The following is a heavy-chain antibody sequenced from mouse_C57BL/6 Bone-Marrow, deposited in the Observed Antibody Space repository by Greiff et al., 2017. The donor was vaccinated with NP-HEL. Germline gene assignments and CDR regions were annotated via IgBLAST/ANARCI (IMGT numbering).Heavy chain of an antibody. CDR2: IDPNSGGT. D-gene: IGHD2-3*01. Sequence: QVQLQQSGAELVKPGASVKLSCKASGYTFTSYWMHWVKQRPGRGLEWIGRIDPNSGGTKYNEKFKSKATLTVDKPSSTAYTQLSSLTSEDSAVYYCAPSIYDGYYYFDYWGQGTTLTVSS. CDR3: APSIYDGYYYFDY. V-gene: IGHV1-72*01. CDR1: GYTFTSYW. J-gene: IGHJ2*01.